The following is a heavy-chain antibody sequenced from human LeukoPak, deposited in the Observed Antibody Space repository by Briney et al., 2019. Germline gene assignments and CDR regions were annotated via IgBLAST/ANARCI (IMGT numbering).Heavy chain of an antibody. CDR1: GFSLSTSGVG. CDR3: VHNGRYCSGGTCYSLAFDY. CDR2: IYWDDDG. Sequence: SGPTLVNPTQTLTLTFTFSGFSLSTSGVGVGWIRQPPGKALEWLAVIYWDDDGGFSPSLKNRLTITKDSYKNQGVLRVRKMDPVDTATYFCVHNGRYCSGGTCYSLAFDYWGQGTLVTVSS. J-gene: IGHJ4*02. V-gene: IGHV2-5*02. D-gene: IGHD2-15*01.